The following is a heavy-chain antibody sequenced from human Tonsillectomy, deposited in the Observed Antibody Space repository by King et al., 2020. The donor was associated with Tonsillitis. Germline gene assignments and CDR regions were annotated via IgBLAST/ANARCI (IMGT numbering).Heavy chain of an antibody. D-gene: IGHD3-10*01. CDR1: GGSISSSSYY. Sequence: LQLQESGPGLVKPSETLSLTCTVSGGSISSSSYYWGWIRQPPGKGLEWIGSIYYSGSTYYNPSLKSRVTISVDTSKNQFSLKLSSVTAADTAVYYCARLLITMVRGDDWYFDLWGRGTLVTVSS. J-gene: IGHJ2*01. V-gene: IGHV4-39*01. CDR2: IYYSGST. CDR3: ARLLITMVRGDDWYFDL.